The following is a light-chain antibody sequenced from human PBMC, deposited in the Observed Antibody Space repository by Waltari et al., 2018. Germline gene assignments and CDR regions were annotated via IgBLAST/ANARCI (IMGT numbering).Light chain of an antibody. J-gene: IGKJ3*01. CDR2: AAS. CDR1: QGIRNA. Sequence: DIQMTQSPSSLSASVGDRVTITCRASQGIRNALGWFQQKPGKAPKRLIYAASRLQSGLPSRFRGSGSGTEFTLTSSRLQPEDFATYYCLQHNNYPLTFGPGTKVDIK. CDR3: LQHNNYPLT. V-gene: IGKV1-17*01.